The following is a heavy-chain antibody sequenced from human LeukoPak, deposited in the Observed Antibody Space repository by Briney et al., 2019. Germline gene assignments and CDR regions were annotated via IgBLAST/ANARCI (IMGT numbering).Heavy chain of an antibody. D-gene: IGHD3-22*01. V-gene: IGHV4-34*01. CDR1: GGSFIGYH. CDR3: ARGLEEAHYFDSSAYYQGY. J-gene: IGHJ4*02. CDR2: INHSGST. Sequence: SETLSLTCAVYGGSFIGYHCSWIRQPPGKGLEWIGEINHSGSTNYNPSLKSRVTISVDTPKNQFSLRLSSVTAADTAVYYCARGLEEAHYFDSSAYYQGYWGQGTLVTVFS.